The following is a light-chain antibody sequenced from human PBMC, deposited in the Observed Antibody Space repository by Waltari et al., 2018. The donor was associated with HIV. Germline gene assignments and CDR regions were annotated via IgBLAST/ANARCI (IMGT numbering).Light chain of an antibody. CDR1: QNVNNN. J-gene: IGKJ4*01. CDR2: GAS. V-gene: IGKV3-15*01. Sequence: EIVMTQSPATLSVSPGEKATLSCRASQNVNNNLAWYQQKPGQAPRLLIYGASTRATGIPDRFSGSGSGTEFTLTISSLQSEDFVLYYCQQYNNWPSLSFGGGTKVEFK. CDR3: QQYNNWPSLS.